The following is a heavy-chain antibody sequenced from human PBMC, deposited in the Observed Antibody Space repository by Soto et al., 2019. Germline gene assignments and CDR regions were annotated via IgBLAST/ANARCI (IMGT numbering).Heavy chain of an antibody. D-gene: IGHD6-6*01. Sequence: GGSLRLSCAASGFTFSSYAMSWVRQAPGKGLEWVSVIYSGGSTYYADSVKGRFTISRHNSKNTLYLQMNSLRAEDTAVYYCARGSSSSGRYFDYWGQGTLVTVSS. J-gene: IGHJ4*02. CDR1: GFTFSSYA. V-gene: IGHV3-53*04. CDR2: IYSGGST. CDR3: ARGSSSSGRYFDY.